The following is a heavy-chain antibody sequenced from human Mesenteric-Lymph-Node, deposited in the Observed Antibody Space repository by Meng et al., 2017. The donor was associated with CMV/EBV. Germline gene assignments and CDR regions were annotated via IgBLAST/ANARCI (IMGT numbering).Heavy chain of an antibody. Sequence: GGSLRLSCAASGFTVSSNYMSWVRQAPGKGLEWVSVIYSGGSTYYADSVKGRFTISRDNSKNTLYLQMNSLRAEDTAVYYCARENSGWYGGWFDPWGQGTLVTVSS. D-gene: IGHD6-19*01. V-gene: IGHV3-53*01. J-gene: IGHJ5*02. CDR2: IYSGGST. CDR1: GFTVSSNY. CDR3: ARENSGWYGGWFDP.